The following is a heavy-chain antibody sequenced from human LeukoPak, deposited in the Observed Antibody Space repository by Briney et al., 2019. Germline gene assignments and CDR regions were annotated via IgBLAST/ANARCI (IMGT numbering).Heavy chain of an antibody. CDR1: GYTLTELS. V-gene: IGHV1-24*01. D-gene: IGHD3-9*01. Sequence: ASVKVSCKVSGYTLTELSMHWVRQAPGKGLEWMGGFDPEDGETIYAQKFQGRVTMTEDTSTDTAYMELSSLRSEDTAVYYCAAHRELLRYFDWSYWGQGTLVTVSS. CDR3: AAHRELLRYFDWSY. J-gene: IGHJ4*02. CDR2: FDPEDGET.